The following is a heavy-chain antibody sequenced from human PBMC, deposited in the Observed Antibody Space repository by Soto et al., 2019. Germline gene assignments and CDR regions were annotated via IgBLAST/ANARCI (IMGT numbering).Heavy chain of an antibody. V-gene: IGHV4-34*01. CDR1: GGSFSAYD. Sequence: SETLSLTCAVSGGSFSAYDWTWIRQPPGTGLEWIGEINHSGSTNYNPSLKSRVTISVDTSKNQFSLKLSSVTAADTAVYYCARRYGYSFDYWGQGTLVTVPQ. D-gene: IGHD1-1*01. CDR2: INHSGST. J-gene: IGHJ4*02. CDR3: ARRYGYSFDY.